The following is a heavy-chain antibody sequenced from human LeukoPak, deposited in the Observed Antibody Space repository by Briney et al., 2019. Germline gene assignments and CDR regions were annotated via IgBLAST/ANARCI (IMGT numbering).Heavy chain of an antibody. J-gene: IGHJ4*02. CDR2: IRYDGSNK. Sequence: GGSLRLSCAASGFTFSSYGMHWVRQAPGKGLEWVAFIRYDGSNKYYADSVKGRFTISRDNSKNTLYLQMNSLRAEDTAVYYCAKDLPYYYDSSGIDYWGQGTLVTVS. V-gene: IGHV3-30*02. CDR3: AKDLPYYYDSSGIDY. D-gene: IGHD3-22*01. CDR1: GFTFSSYG.